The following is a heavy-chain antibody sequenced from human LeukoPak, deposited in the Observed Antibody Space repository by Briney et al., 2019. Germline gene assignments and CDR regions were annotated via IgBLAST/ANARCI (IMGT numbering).Heavy chain of an antibody. Sequence: ASVKVSCKASGYTFTGYYMHWVRQAPGQGLEWMGWINPNSGGTNYAQKFQGRVTMTRDTSISTAYMELSSLRSEDTAVYYCARERGTVTSGYFDYWGQGTLVTVSS. V-gene: IGHV1-2*02. CDR2: INPNSGGT. D-gene: IGHD4-17*01. CDR3: ARERGTVTSGYFDY. J-gene: IGHJ4*02. CDR1: GYTFTGYY.